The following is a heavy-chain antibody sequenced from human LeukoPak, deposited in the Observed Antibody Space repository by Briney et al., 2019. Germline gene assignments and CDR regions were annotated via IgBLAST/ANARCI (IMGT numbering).Heavy chain of an antibody. V-gene: IGHV3-53*01. CDR1: GFTVNSNY. D-gene: IGHD3-10*01. CDR2: IKSGGST. Sequence: GGSLRLSCAASGFTVNSNYMNWVRQAPGKGLECVSVIKSGGSTYYADSVKRRFTISGDSSQNTLFLQMNSLRAADTAVYYCARGGGSPDLTRFDYWGQGALVTVSS. CDR3: ARGGGSPDLTRFDY. J-gene: IGHJ4*02.